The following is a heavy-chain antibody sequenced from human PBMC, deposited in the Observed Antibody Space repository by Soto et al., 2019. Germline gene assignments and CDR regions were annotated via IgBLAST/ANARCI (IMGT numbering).Heavy chain of an antibody. CDR1: GFTFSDYY. CDR3: ARSHLYYDSSGYPDY. V-gene: IGHV3-11*01. Sequence: GSLRLSCAASGFTFSDYYMSWIRQAPGKGLEWVSYISSSGNTIYYADSVKGRFTISRDNAKNSPYLQMNSLRAEDTAVYYCARSHLYYDSSGYPDYWGQGTLVTVS. D-gene: IGHD3-22*01. J-gene: IGHJ4*02. CDR2: ISSSGNTI.